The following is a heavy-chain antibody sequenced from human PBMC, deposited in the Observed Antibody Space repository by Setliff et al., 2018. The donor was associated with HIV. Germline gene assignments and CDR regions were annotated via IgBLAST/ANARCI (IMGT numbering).Heavy chain of an antibody. V-gene: IGHV3-30*18. J-gene: IGHJ4*02. CDR2: ISYDGSNK. Sequence: PGGSLRFSCAASGFTFRSYGMHWVRQAPGKGLEWVAVISYDGSNKFYADSVKGRFTISRDNSKNTLSLHMNSLTTEDTAIYYCAKDRSQGLPPIQPFDSWGQGTQVTVSS. CDR1: GFTFRSYG. D-gene: IGHD5-12*01. CDR3: AKDRSQGLPPIQPFDS.